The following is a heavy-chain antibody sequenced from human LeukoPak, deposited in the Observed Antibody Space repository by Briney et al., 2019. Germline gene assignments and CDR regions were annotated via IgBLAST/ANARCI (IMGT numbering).Heavy chain of an antibody. V-gene: IGHV4-34*01. Sequence: PSETLSLTCAVYGGSFSGYYWSWIRQPPGKGLGWIGEINHSGSTNYNPSLKSRVTISVDTSKNQFSLKLSSVTAADTAVYYCARGRARYYYYMDVWGKGTTVTVSS. CDR1: GGSFSGYY. J-gene: IGHJ6*03. CDR3: ARGRARYYYYMDV. CDR2: INHSGST. D-gene: IGHD6-6*01.